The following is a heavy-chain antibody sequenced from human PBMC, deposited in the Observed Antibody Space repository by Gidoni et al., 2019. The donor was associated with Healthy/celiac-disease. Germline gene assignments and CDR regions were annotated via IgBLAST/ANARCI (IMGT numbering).Heavy chain of an antibody. CDR1: GGSFSGYY. CDR2: INHSGST. V-gene: IGHV4-34*01. J-gene: IGHJ5*02. D-gene: IGHD5-12*01. CDR3: ARGVEMATITDWFDP. Sequence: QVQLQQWGAGLLKPSETLSLTCAVYGGSFSGYYWSWIRQPPGKGLEWIGEINHSGSTNYNPSLKSRVTISVDTSKNQFSLKLSSVTAADTAVYYCARGVEMATITDWFDPWGQGTLVTVSS.